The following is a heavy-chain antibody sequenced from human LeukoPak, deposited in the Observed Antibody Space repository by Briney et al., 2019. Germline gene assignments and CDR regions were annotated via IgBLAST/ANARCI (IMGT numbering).Heavy chain of an antibody. Sequence: GGPLRLSCAASGFTFSSYAMSWVRQAPGKGLEWVSAISGSGGSTYYADSVKGRFTISRDNSKNTLYLQMNSLRAEDTAVYYCAKLTSGSGSSALFDYWGQGTLVTVSS. D-gene: IGHD3-10*01. J-gene: IGHJ4*02. CDR1: GFTFSSYA. V-gene: IGHV3-23*01. CDR3: AKLTSGSGSSALFDY. CDR2: ISGSGGST.